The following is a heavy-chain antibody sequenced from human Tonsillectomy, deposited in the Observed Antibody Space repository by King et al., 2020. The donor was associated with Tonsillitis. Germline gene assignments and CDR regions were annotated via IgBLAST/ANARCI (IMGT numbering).Heavy chain of an antibody. Sequence: QLVQSGAEVKKPGASVKVSCKASGYTFTSYGISWVRQAPGQGLEWMGWISAYNGNTNYAQKLQGRVTMTTDTSTSTAYMELRSRRSDDTAVYYCARGDIVVVPAAWRGFDYWGQGTLVTVSS. CDR2: ISAYNGNT. CDR1: GYTFTSYG. CDR3: ARGDIVVVPAAWRGFDY. J-gene: IGHJ4*02. D-gene: IGHD2-2*01. V-gene: IGHV1-18*04.